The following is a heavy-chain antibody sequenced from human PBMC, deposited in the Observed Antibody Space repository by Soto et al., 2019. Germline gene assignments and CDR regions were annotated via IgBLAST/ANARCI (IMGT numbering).Heavy chain of an antibody. V-gene: IGHV1-46*01. CDR2: INPSGGST. J-gene: IGHJ4*02. Sequence: ASVKVSWYAYEYTCTRGYMQWVRQGRGQGLEWMGIINPSGGSTSYAQKFQGRVTTTRDTSTSTVYMELSSLRSEDTAVYYCARSGGEAEVPFDYWGQGTLVTVSS. CDR1: EYTCTRGY. D-gene: IGHD3-16*01. CDR3: ARSGGEAEVPFDY.